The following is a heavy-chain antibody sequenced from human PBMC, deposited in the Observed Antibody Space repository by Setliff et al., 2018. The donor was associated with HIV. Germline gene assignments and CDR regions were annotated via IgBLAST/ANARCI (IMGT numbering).Heavy chain of an antibody. CDR3: ARDREYYDSSGSYYFDY. CDR1: GFTFRHYS. Sequence: GGSLRLSCAASGFTFRHYSMNWVRQAPGKGLEWFSSITNNSDTLYAASVKGRFLISRDNAKNSLYLQMNSLRAEDTAVYYCARDREYYDSSGSYYFDYWGQGTLVTVSS. D-gene: IGHD3-22*01. J-gene: IGHJ4*02. V-gene: IGHV3-21*01. CDR2: ITNNSDT.